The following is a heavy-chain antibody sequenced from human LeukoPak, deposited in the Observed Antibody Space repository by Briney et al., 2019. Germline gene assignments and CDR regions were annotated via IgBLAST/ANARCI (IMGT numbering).Heavy chain of an antibody. CDR3: ARESYSYGVGYFDY. Sequence: GGSLRLSCAASGFTFSSYAMHWVRQAPGKGLEWVAVISYDGSNKYYADSVKGRFTISRDNSKNTLYLQMNSLRSEDTAVYYCARESYSYGVGYFDYWGQGTLVTVSS. D-gene: IGHD5-18*01. CDR2: ISYDGSNK. CDR1: GFTFSSYA. V-gene: IGHV3-30-3*01. J-gene: IGHJ4*02.